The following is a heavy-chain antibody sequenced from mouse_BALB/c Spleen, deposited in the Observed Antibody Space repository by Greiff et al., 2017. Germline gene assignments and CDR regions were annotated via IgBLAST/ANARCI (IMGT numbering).Heavy chain of an antibody. CDR2: ISSGGGST. D-gene: IGHD4-1*01. Sequence: EVQVVESGGGLVKPGGSLKLSCAASGFAFSSYDMSWVRQTPEKRLEWVAYISSGGGSTYYPDTVKGRFTISRDNAKNTLYLQMSSLKSEDTAMYYCARGGWDAMDYWGQGTSVTVSS. CDR1: GFAFSSYD. J-gene: IGHJ4*01. CDR3: ARGGWDAMDY. V-gene: IGHV5-12-1*01.